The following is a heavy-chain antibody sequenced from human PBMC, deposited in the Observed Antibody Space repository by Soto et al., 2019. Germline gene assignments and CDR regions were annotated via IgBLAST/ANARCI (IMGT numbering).Heavy chain of an antibody. D-gene: IGHD6-6*01. Sequence: SETLSLTCTVSGGSISSYYWSWIRQPPGKGLEWIGYIYYSGSTNYNPSLKSRVTISVDTSKNQFSLKLSSVTAADTAVYYCARHGKIAARRYYYYYMDVWGKGTTVTVSS. CDR3: ARHGKIAARRYYYYYMDV. V-gene: IGHV4-59*08. CDR1: GGSISSYY. CDR2: IYYSGST. J-gene: IGHJ6*03.